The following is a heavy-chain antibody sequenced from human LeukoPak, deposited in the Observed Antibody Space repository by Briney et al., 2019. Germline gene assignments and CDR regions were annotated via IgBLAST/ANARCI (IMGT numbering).Heavy chain of an antibody. CDR1: GGSFSGYY. D-gene: IGHD2-2*01. CDR3: ARGRKVVGVVVPAVDAFDI. Sequence: SETLSLTCAVYGGSFSGYYWSWIRQPPGKGLELIGEINHSGSTNYNRSLKSRVTISVDTSKNQFSLKLSSVTAADTAVYYCARGRKVVGVVVPAVDAFDIWGQGTMVTVSS. V-gene: IGHV4-34*01. J-gene: IGHJ3*02. CDR2: INHSGST.